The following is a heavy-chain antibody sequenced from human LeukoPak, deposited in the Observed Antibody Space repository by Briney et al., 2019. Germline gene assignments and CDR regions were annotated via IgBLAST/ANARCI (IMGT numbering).Heavy chain of an antibody. CDR1: GFSFSSYW. V-gene: IGHV3-7*01. D-gene: IGHD6-19*01. Sequence: TGGSLRLSCAASGFSFSSYWMTWVRQAPGKGLEWVANIKQDGNEKYYVDSVKGRFTISRDNAKNSLFLQMSSLRAEDTAVYYCARFLRAVTGFDYWGQGTLVTVSS. CDR2: IKQDGNEK. CDR3: ARFLRAVTGFDY. J-gene: IGHJ4*02.